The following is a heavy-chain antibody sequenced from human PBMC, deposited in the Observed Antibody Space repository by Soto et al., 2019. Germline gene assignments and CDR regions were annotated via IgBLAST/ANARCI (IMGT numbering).Heavy chain of an antibody. CDR3: ARVRRYYDYIWGRTRTPPPAVFDY. CDR1: GGSFSGYY. Sequence: SETLSLTCAVYGGSFSGYYWSWIRQPPGKGLEWIGEINHSGSTNYNPSLKSRVTISVDTSKNQFSLKLSSVTAADTAVYYCARVRRYYDYIWGRTRTPPPAVFDYWGQGTLVTVSS. V-gene: IGHV4-34*01. CDR2: INHSGST. D-gene: IGHD3-16*01. J-gene: IGHJ4*02.